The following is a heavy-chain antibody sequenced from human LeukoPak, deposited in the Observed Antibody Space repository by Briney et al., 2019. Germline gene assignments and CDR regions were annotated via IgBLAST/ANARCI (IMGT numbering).Heavy chain of an antibody. Sequence: ASVKVSCKASGYTFTSYDINWVRQATGQGLEWMGWMNPNSGNTGYAQKFQGRVTMTRNTSISTAYMELGSLRSEGTAVYYCARVVPAAIDWFDPWGQGTLVTVSS. V-gene: IGHV1-8*01. D-gene: IGHD2-2*01. CDR1: GYTFTSYD. CDR2: MNPNSGNT. CDR3: ARVVPAAIDWFDP. J-gene: IGHJ5*02.